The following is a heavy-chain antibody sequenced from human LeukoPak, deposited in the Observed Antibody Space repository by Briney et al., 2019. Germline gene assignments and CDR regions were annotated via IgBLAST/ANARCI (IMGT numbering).Heavy chain of an antibody. CDR2: ISGSGGST. D-gene: IGHD6-19*01. Sequence: GGSLRLSCAASGFTFSSYSMNWVRQAPGKGLEWVSAISGSGGSTYYADSVKGRFTISRDNSKNTLYLQMNSLRAEDTAVYYCANPPAGYSSGWPGPFDYWGQGTLVTVSS. J-gene: IGHJ4*02. V-gene: IGHV3-23*01. CDR1: GFTFSSYS. CDR3: ANPPAGYSSGWPGPFDY.